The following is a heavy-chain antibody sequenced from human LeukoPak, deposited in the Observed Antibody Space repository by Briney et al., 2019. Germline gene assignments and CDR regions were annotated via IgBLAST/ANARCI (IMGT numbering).Heavy chain of an antibody. CDR3: ARWISTGSFDY. D-gene: IGHD4-4*01. J-gene: IGHJ4*02. Sequence: GSLRLSCAASGFTFSSYWMSWVRQPPGKGLEWIGEINHSGSTNYNPSLKSRVTISVDTSKNQFSLKLSSVTAADTAVYYCARWISTGSFDYWGQGTLVTVSS. CDR1: GFTFSSYW. CDR2: INHSGST. V-gene: IGHV4-34*01.